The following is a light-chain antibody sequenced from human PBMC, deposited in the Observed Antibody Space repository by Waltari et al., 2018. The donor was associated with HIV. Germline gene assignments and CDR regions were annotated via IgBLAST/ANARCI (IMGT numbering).Light chain of an antibody. CDR1: SSNIGSNT. Sequence: QSVLTQPPSASGTPGQTVTISCSGSSSNIGSNTVNWYQHLPGTAPKLLIYANINRPSGVPDRFSGSKSGSSASLAITGLQAEDEAHYYCQSFDSSLTTSGVIFGGGTKLTVL. CDR2: ANI. V-gene: IGLV1-44*01. CDR3: QSFDSSLTTSGVI. J-gene: IGLJ2*01.